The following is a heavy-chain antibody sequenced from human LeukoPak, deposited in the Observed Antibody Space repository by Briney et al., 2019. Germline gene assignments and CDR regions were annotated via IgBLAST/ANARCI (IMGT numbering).Heavy chain of an antibody. D-gene: IGHD3-9*01. CDR2: ISYDGSNK. CDR1: GFTFSSYG. J-gene: IGHJ6*04. CDR3: AKDFVGYYDILTGYYKDYYYGMDV. V-gene: IGHV3-30*18. Sequence: GGSLRLSCAAFGFTFSSYGMHWVRQAPGKGLEWVAVISYDGSNKYYADSVKGRFTISRDNSKNTLYLQMNSLRAEDTAVYYCAKDFVGYYDILTGYYKDYYYGMDVWGKGATVTVSS.